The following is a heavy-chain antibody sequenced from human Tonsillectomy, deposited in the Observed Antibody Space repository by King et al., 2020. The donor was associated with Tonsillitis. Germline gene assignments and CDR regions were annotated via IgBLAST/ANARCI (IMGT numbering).Heavy chain of an antibody. V-gene: IGHV3-15*01. CDR3: TTASSPFLSVVVHAFDI. J-gene: IGHJ3*02. Sequence: VQLVESGGGLVKPGGSLRLSCAASGFTFSNAWMSWVRQAPGKGLEWVGRIKSKTDGGTTDYAAPVKGRFIISRDDSKNTLYLQMNSLKTEDTAVYYCTTASSPFLSVVVHAFDIWGRGTMVTVSS. CDR1: GFTFSNAW. D-gene: IGHD2-15*01. CDR2: IKSKTDGGTT.